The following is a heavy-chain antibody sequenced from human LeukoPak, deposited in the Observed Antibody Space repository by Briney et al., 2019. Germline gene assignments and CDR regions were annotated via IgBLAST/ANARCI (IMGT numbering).Heavy chain of an antibody. D-gene: IGHD6-19*01. CDR3: ATAGYSNGWYSFDF. Sequence: GGSLRLSCAASGFTFSSYDLHWDRQATGMGLEWVSAIGTAGDTYYPGSVKGRFTISRENAKNSFYLQMNSLRAGDTAVYYCATAGYSNGWYSFDFWGQGTLVTVSS. J-gene: IGHJ4*02. V-gene: IGHV3-13*04. CDR2: IGTAGDT. CDR1: GFTFSSYD.